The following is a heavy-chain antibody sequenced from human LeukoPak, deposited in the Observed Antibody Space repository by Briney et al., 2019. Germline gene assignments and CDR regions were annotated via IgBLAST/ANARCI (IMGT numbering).Heavy chain of an antibody. J-gene: IGHJ4*02. V-gene: IGHV3-23*01. CDR1: GFTFSSYA. CDR2: ISGSGGST. D-gene: IGHD6-13*01. Sequence: GGSLRLSCAASGFTFSSYAMSWVRQAPGKGLEWVSAISGSGGSTYYADSVKGRFTISRDNSKNTLYLQMNSLRAEDTAVYYRAKDREPSSSWYGYYFDYWGQGTLVTVSS. CDR3: AKDREPSSSWYGYYFDY.